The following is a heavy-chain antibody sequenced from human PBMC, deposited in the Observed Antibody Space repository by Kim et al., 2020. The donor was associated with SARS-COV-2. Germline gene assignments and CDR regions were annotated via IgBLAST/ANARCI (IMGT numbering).Heavy chain of an antibody. Sequence: STYYHPSLKSRVTISVDTSKNQFSLKLSSVTAADTAVYYCARESEDWFDYWGQGTLVTVSS. D-gene: IGHD3-9*01. CDR3: ARESEDWFDY. CDR2: ST. V-gene: IGHV4-31*02. J-gene: IGHJ4*02.